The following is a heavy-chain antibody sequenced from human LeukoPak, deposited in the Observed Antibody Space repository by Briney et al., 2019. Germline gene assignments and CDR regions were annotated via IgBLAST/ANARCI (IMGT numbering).Heavy chain of an antibody. D-gene: IGHD5-18*01. J-gene: IGHJ4*02. CDR1: GGSFSGYY. CDR2: INHSGST. CDR3: ARYGWAMVDY. V-gene: IGHV4-34*01. Sequence: SETLSLTCAVYGGSFSGYYWSWTRQPPGKGLEWIGEINHSGSTNYNPSLKSRVTISVDTSKNQFSLKLSSVTAADTAVYYCARYGWAMVDYWGQGTLVTVSS.